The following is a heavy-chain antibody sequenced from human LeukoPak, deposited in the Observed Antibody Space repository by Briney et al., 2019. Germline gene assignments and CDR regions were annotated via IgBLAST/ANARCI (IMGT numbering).Heavy chain of an antibody. Sequence: SETLSPTRAVYGGSLSGFYWGWDRPPPRDGLGWDGEINHSGSTNYNPSLKSRVTISVDTSKNQFSLKLSSVTAADTAVYYCARGGRDGYNTGLDYWGQGTLVTVSS. CDR3: ARGGRDGYNTGLDY. J-gene: IGHJ4*02. D-gene: IGHD5-24*01. V-gene: IGHV4-34*01. CDR2: INHSGST. CDR1: GGSLSGFY.